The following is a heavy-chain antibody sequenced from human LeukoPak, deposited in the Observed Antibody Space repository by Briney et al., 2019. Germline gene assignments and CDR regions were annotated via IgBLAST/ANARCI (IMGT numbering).Heavy chain of an antibody. CDR3: ARAGSGYEDGFDY. CDR2: IKQDGSEK. Sequence: GGSLRLSCAASRFTFSNYWMTWVRQAPGKGLEWVANIKQDGSEKYYVDSVKGRFTISRDNVKNSLYLQMNSLRAEDTAVYYCARAGSGYEDGFDYWGQGTLVTVSS. J-gene: IGHJ4*02. V-gene: IGHV3-7*01. CDR1: RFTFSNYW. D-gene: IGHD5-12*01.